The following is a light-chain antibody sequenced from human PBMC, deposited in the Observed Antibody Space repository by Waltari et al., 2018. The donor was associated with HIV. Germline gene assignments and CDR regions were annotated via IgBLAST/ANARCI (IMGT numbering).Light chain of an antibody. J-gene: IGLJ2*01. V-gene: IGLV1-47*01. CDR2: SNN. Sequence: QSVLTQAPSASGTPGQRVTLSCFGTGSTVGLNFVSWYQQLPGMAPKLLIYSNNERPSRVPDRFSGSKSGTSASLAISGLRSEDEAVYFCAAWDDSVSGWAFGEGTKVTVL. CDR3: AAWDDSVSGWA. CDR1: GSTVGLNF.